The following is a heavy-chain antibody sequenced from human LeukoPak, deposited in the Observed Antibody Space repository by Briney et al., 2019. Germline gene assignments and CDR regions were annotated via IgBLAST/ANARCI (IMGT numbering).Heavy chain of an antibody. CDR3: AKGSGSGWYGWFAP. D-gene: IGHD6-19*01. Sequence: GGSLGLSCAASGFAFGSSAMTWVRQAPGRGLGWVSSIDASGGNTYYADSVKGRFTISRDNSKNTFYLQMDTLRADDTAVYYCAKGSGSGWYGWFAPWGQGALVTVSS. J-gene: IGHJ5*02. CDR1: GFAFGSSA. CDR2: IDASGGNT. V-gene: IGHV3-23*01.